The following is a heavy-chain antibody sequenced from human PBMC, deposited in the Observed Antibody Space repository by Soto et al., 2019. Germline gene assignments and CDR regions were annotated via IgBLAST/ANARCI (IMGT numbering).Heavy chain of an antibody. CDR1: GGSISSGDYY. D-gene: IGHD3-10*01. J-gene: IGHJ3*02. CDR3: GGSDLWFGEVISAFDI. V-gene: IGHV4-30-4*01. Sequence: PSETLSLTCTVSGGSISSGDYYWSWIRQPPGKGLEWIGYIYYSGSTYHNPSLKSRVTMSVDTSKNQFALKLRSVTAADTAVYYCGGSDLWFGEVISAFDIWGQGTMVTVSS. CDR2: IYYSGST.